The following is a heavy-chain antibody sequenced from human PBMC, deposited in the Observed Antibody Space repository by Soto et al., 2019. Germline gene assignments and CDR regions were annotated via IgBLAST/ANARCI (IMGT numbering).Heavy chain of an antibody. Sequence: QVQLVESGGGVVQPGRSLRLSCAASGFTFDSYGMHWVRQAPGKGLEWMAFISYDGSNKYYADSVKGRLSISKDNSKNTLYLQMNSLRVEDTAVYYCARDRGWFGARWYFDYWGQGTLVTVSS. CDR1: GFTFDSYG. V-gene: IGHV3-30*03. D-gene: IGHD3-10*01. CDR2: ISYDGSNK. CDR3: ARDRGWFGARWYFDY. J-gene: IGHJ4*02.